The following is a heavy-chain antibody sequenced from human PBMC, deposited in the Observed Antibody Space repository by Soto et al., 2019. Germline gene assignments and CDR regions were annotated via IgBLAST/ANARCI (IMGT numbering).Heavy chain of an antibody. CDR1: GDSISGSS. D-gene: IGHD6-19*01. J-gene: IGHJ4*02. V-gene: IGHV4-59*01. CDR3: ARGSGWYFH. CDR2: MYFSGST. Sequence: SETLSLTCTVSGDSISGSSWSWIRQPPGKGLEWIAYMYFSGSTNYNPSLKSRVTISVDTSKNQFSLKLSSVTAADTAVYYCARGSGWYFHWGQGTLVTVS.